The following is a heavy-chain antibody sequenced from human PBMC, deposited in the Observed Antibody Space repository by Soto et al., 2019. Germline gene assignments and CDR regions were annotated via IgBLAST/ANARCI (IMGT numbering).Heavy chain of an antibody. J-gene: IGHJ6*02. CDR2: IYWNDDK. Sequence: SGPTLVNPTRTLTLTCTFSGFSLSTSGVGVGWIRQPPGKALEWLALIYWNDDKTYSPSLKSRLTITKDTSKNQVVLTMTNMDPVDTATYYCAHRRDYYYGMDVWGQGTTVTVSS. CDR1: GFSLSTSGVG. CDR3: AHRRDYYYGMDV. V-gene: IGHV2-5*01.